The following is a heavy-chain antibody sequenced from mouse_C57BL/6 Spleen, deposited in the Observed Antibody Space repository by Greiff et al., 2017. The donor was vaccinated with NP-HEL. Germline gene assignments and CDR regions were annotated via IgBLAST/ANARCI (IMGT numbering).Heavy chain of an antibody. CDR2: IYPRDGST. CDR1: GYTFTSYD. D-gene: IGHD1-1*02. V-gene: IGHV1-85*01. Sequence: VQGVESGPELVKPGASVKLSCKASGYTFTSYDINWVKQRPGQGLEWIGWIYPRDGSTKYNEKFKGKATLTVDTSSSTAYMELHSLTSEDSAVYFCARETMDYWGQGTTLTVSS. J-gene: IGHJ2*01. CDR3: ARETMDY.